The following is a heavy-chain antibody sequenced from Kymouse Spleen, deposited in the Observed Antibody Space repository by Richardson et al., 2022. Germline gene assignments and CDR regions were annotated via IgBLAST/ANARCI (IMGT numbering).Heavy chain of an antibody. CDR1: GFTFSGSA. D-gene: IGHD3-10*01. CDR2: IRSKANSYAT. CDR3: TRTDYYGSGSSHYYGMDV. V-gene: IGHV3-73*02. J-gene: IGHJ6*02. Sequence: EVQLVESGGGLVQPGGSLKLSCAASGFTFSGSAMHWVRQASGKGLEWVGRIRSKANSYATAYAASVKGRFTISRDDSKNTAYLQMNSLKTEDTAVYYCTRTDYYGSGSSHYYGMDVWGQGTTVTVSS.